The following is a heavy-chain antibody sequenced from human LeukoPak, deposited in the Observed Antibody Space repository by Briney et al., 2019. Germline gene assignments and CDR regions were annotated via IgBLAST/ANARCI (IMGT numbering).Heavy chain of an antibody. CDR3: ARDPSETYYDLDY. CDR1: GYTFTDYY. J-gene: IGHJ4*02. Sequence: ASVKVSCKASGYTFTDYYIHWVRQAPGQGLEWMGWISANSGAADFAQKFQGRVTMTRDTSISTAYMELSRLTSDDTAVYYCARDPSETYYDLDYWGQGTLVTVSS. D-gene: IGHD3-3*01. CDR2: ISANSGAA. V-gene: IGHV1-2*02.